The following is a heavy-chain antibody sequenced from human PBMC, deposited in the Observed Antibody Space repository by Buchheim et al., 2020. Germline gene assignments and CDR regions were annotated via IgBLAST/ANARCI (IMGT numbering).Heavy chain of an antibody. Sequence: QVQLVQSGAEVKKPGSSVKVSCTASGGTFSSHAFTWVRQAPGQGLEWMGGIIPPFGTANYAQKFQGRVTITAAKSTSTAYMELNILRYEDTAVYYCASPNPWFGDYMLGRYYFDFWGQGTL. D-gene: IGHD4-17*01. CDR1: GGTFSSHA. J-gene: IGHJ4*02. CDR2: IIPPFGTA. V-gene: IGHV1-69*06. CDR3: ASPNPWFGDYMLGRYYFDF.